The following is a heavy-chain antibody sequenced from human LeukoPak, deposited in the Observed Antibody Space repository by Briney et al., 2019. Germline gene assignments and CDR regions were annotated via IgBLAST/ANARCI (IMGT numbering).Heavy chain of an antibody. Sequence: PSETLSLTCTVSGGSISSSSYYWGWIRQPPGKGLEWIGSIYYSGSTYYNPSLKSRVTISVDTSKNQFSLKLSSVTAADTAVYYCARQGYGDYGGDYWGQGTLVTVSS. J-gene: IGHJ4*02. V-gene: IGHV4-39*01. D-gene: IGHD4-17*01. CDR2: IYYSGST. CDR3: ARQGYGDYGGDY. CDR1: GGSISSSSYY.